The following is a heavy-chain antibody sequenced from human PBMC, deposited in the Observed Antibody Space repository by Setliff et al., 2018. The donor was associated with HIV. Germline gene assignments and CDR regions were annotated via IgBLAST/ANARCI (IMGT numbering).Heavy chain of an antibody. V-gene: IGHV3-21*01. CDR1: GFTFSSYS. CDR2: ISSSSSYI. J-gene: IGHJ3*02. CDR3: ARDRSYYDRSDAFDI. Sequence: GGSLRLSCAASGFTFSSYSMNWVRQAPGKGLEWVSSISSSSSYIYYADSVKGRFTISRDNAKNSLYLQMNSLRAEDTAVYYCARDRSYYDRSDAFDIWGQGTMVTVSS. D-gene: IGHD3-22*01.